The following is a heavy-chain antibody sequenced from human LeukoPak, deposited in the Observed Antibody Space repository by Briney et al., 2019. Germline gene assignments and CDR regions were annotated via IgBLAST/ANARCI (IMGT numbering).Heavy chain of an antibody. J-gene: IGHJ5*02. Sequence: SETLSLTCTVSGYSISSGYYWGWTRQPPGKGLEWIGSIYHSGSTYYNPSLKSRVTISVDTPKNQFSLKLSSVTAADTAVYYCARDLGHDYGDTGGWFDPWGQGTLVTVSS. CDR1: GYSISSGYY. V-gene: IGHV4-38-2*02. CDR3: ARDLGHDYGDTGGWFDP. CDR2: IYHSGST. D-gene: IGHD4-17*01.